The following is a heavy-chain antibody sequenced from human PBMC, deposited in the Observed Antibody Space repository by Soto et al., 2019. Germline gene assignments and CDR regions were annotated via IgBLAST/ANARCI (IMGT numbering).Heavy chain of an antibody. D-gene: IGHD3-10*01. CDR1: GFTFSDYA. J-gene: IGHJ4*02. CDR2: ISGGGAQT. Sequence: EVQLLESGGGLVQPGGSLRLSCTVSGFTFSDYAMNWVRQAPGKGLEWVAGISGGGAQTYYANSVRGRFIISRDNSKNTVFLQMNRLRVYDTAVYYCAKKHSLGNSITVYFEYWGQGALGTTST. CDR3: AKKHSLGNSITVYFEY. V-gene: IGHV3-23*01.